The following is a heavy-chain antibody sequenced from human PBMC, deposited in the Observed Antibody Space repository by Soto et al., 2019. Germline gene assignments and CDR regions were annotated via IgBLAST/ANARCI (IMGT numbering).Heavy chain of an antibody. CDR1: GFTLSGYA. V-gene: IGHV3-64*01. D-gene: IGHD6-6*01. CDR2: ISSNGVGT. J-gene: IGHJ6*03. Sequence: EVQLAESGGGLAQPGGSLRLSCAASGFTLSGYAMDWVRQAPGKGLEYVSGISSNGVGTYYANSVQGRFTISRDNSKNTGYLQMGSLRPENMAVYYCSRRARPDFSSLDVWGKGPTVTVS. CDR3: SRRARPDFSSLDV.